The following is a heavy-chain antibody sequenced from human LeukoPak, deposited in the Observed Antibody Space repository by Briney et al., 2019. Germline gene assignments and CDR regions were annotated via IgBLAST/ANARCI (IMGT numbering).Heavy chain of an antibody. V-gene: IGHV3-23*01. J-gene: IGHJ4*02. D-gene: IGHD3-3*01. CDR3: AKVHYDFWSGLYYFDY. CDR2: ISGSGGST. Sequence: GGSLRLSCAASGFTFSSYAMSWVRQAPGKGLEWVSAISGSGGSTYYADSVKGRFTISRDNSKNTLYLRMNSLRAEDTAVYYCAKVHYDFWSGLYYFDYWGQGTLVTVSS. CDR1: GFTFSSYA.